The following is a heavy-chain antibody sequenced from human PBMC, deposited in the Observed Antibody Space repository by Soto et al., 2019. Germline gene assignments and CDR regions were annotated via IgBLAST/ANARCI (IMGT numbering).Heavy chain of an antibody. CDR3: AREGGIVGAKAADH. J-gene: IGHJ4*02. Sequence: QVQLQESGPGLVKPSQTLSLTCTVSGGSISSGGYYWSWIRQHPGKGLEWLGYIYYSGSTYYNPSLKSRVTQSVDTSKNQLSLKSCSVTAAVTAVYYCAREGGIVGAKAADHWGQVNLFTVSS. D-gene: IGHD1-26*01. V-gene: IGHV4-31*03. CDR1: GGSISSGGYY. CDR2: IYYSGST.